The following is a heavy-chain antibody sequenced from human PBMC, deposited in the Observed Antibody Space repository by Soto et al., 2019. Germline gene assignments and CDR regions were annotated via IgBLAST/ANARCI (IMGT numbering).Heavy chain of an antibody. V-gene: IGHV1-18*01. D-gene: IGHD2-15*01. CDR3: ARGGYCSGGSCNDAFDI. J-gene: IGHJ3*02. Sequence: VASVKTFSKAPCHTFTSEGISWLRHSPGQGPESMACISAYNGNTNYSQKSQGRVTMTTDTSTSTAYMEQRSLRTHDTAVHYCARGGYCSGGSCNDAFDIWGQGTMVTVSS. CDR1: CHTFTSEG. CDR2: ISAYNGNT.